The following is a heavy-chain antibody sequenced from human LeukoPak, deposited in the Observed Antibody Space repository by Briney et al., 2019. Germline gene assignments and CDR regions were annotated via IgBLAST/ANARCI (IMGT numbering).Heavy chain of an antibody. V-gene: IGHV1-69*02. Sequence: SGEVSGKASGRTFSSYTIIWVRQAPGQGLGWMGRIIPIGGIANYAHKFHARGTVTPYKSTSTDYMELSSMRSEDTAVYYCAYCTNGVCYRAGVHGMDDWGQGTPVTVSS. CDR2: IIPIGGIA. J-gene: IGHJ6*02. CDR1: GRTFSSYT. CDR3: AYCTNGVCYRAGVHGMDD. D-gene: IGHD2-8*01.